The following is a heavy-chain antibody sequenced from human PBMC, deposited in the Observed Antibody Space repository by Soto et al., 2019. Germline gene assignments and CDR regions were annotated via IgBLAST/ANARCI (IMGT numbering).Heavy chain of an antibody. J-gene: IGHJ6*03. V-gene: IGHV3-23*01. CDR1: GFTFSSYA. CDR2: ISGSGGST. CDR3: AKDRDREYSGYDYSYYYYYMDV. Sequence: PGGSLRHSCAASGFTFSSYAMSWVRQAPGKGLEWVSAISGSGGSTYYADSVKGRFTISRDNSKNTLYLQMNSLRAEDTAVYYCAKDRDREYSGYDYSYYYYYMDVWGKGTTVTVSS. D-gene: IGHD5-12*01.